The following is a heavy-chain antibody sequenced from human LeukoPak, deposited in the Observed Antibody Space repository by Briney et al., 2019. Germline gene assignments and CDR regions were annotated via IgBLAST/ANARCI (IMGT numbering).Heavy chain of an antibody. Sequence: GGSLRLSCEASGFTFSSYAMSWVRQAPGKGLEWVSVIYSGGSTYYADPVKGRFTISRDNSKNTLYLQMNSLRAEDTAVYYCAREVGGRPPGYFQHWGQGTLVTVTS. D-gene: IGHD2-15*01. V-gene: IGHV3-53*01. CDR2: IYSGGST. CDR3: AREVGGRPPGYFQH. CDR1: GFTFSSYA. J-gene: IGHJ1*01.